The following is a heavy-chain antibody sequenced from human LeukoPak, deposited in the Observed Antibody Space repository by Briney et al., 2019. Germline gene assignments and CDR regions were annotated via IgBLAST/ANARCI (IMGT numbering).Heavy chain of an antibody. CDR2: IYYSGRT. V-gene: IGHV4-59*01. CDR3: ARDSLNRFDP. CDR1: NGSISSYS. Sequence: SETLSLTCTVSNGSISSYSWSWIRQPPGKGLEWIGYIYYSGRTNYNPSLESRVTISVDTSKKQFSLKLSSVTAADTAVYYCARDSLNRFDPWGQGTLVTVSS. J-gene: IGHJ5*02. D-gene: IGHD1-14*01.